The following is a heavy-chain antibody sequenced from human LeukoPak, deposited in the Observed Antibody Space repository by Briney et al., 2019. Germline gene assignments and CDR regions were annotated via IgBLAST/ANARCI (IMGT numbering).Heavy chain of an antibody. Sequence: ASVTVSYKASGYTFTSYGISWVRQAPGQGLEWMGWISAYNGNTNYAQKLQGRVTMTTDTSTSTAYMELRSLRSDDTAVYYCARDVFGSSWYLWFDPWGQGTLVTVSS. J-gene: IGHJ5*02. CDR1: GYTFTSYG. CDR3: ARDVFGSSWYLWFDP. D-gene: IGHD6-13*01. V-gene: IGHV1-18*01. CDR2: ISAYNGNT.